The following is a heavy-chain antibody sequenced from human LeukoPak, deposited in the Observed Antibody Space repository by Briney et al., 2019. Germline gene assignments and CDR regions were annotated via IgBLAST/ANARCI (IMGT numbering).Heavy chain of an antibody. V-gene: IGHV3-48*04. J-gene: IGHJ4*02. CDR3: ATVTQYSFAY. D-gene: IGHD2-21*02. CDR2: ISSSGTAI. Sequence: GGSLRLSCAASGFTFSSYSMIWARQAPGKGLEWISYISSSGTAIYYADSVKGRFTISRDNAKNSLHLQMNNLRAEDTAVYHCATVTQYSFAYWGQGTLVTVSS. CDR1: GFTFSSYS.